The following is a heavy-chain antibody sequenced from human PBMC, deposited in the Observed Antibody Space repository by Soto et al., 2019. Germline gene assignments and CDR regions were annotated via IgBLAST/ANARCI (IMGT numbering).Heavy chain of an antibody. Sequence: GGSLRLSCAASGFTVSSNYMSWVRQAPGKGLEWVSVIYSGGSTYYADSVKGRFTISRHNSKNTLYLQMNSLRAEDTAVYYCARSRPGTAMFGGMYYFDYWGQGTLVTVSS. CDR3: ARSRPGTAMFGGMYYFDY. V-gene: IGHV3-53*04. CDR2: IYSGGST. J-gene: IGHJ4*02. D-gene: IGHD5-18*01. CDR1: GFTVSSNY.